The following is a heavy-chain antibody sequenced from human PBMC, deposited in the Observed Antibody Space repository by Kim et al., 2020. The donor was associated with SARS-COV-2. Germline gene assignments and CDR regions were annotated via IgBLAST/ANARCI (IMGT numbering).Heavy chain of an antibody. CDR1: GVSIISGGYD. J-gene: IGHJ5*02. Sequence: SETLSLTCSVSGVSIISGGYDWSWIRHLPGKGLECVGYISYSGISYYTPSNPSLTSRVSTSADTSKNQFSLRLSSVTAADTAVYYCATLRQLNFDPWGQGTLVTASS. V-gene: IGHV4-31*03. CDR3: ATLRQLNFDP. CDR2: ISYSGIS. D-gene: IGHD5-18*01.